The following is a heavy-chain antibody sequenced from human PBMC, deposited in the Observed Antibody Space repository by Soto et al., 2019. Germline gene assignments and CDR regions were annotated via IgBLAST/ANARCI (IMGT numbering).Heavy chain of an antibody. D-gene: IGHD3-10*01. Sequence: HITLKESGPTLVKPTQTLTLTCTFSGFSLSTSGVGVGWIRQPPGKALEWLAVIYWDDDKRSSSSLKSRLTKSKDSSKNQVVITMTNMDPVDTATYYCAHHPYYGLAPYSFDYWGQGILVTVSS. CDR2: IYWDDDK. CDR3: AHHPYYGLAPYSFDY. V-gene: IGHV2-5*02. CDR1: GFSLSTSGVG. J-gene: IGHJ4*02.